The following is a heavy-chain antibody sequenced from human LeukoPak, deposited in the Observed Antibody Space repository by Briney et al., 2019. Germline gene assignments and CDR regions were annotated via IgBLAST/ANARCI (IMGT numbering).Heavy chain of an antibody. J-gene: IGHJ4*02. D-gene: IGHD3-10*01. V-gene: IGHV1-18*01. CDR3: ARDYFAMVRGVIITPLGY. CDR1: GYTFTSYG. Sequence: ASVKVSCKASGYTFTSYGISWVRPAPGQGLEWMGWISAYNGNTNYAQKLQGRVTMTTDTSTSTAYMELRSLRSDDTAVYYCARDYFAMVRGVIITPLGYWGQGTLVTVSS. CDR2: ISAYNGNT.